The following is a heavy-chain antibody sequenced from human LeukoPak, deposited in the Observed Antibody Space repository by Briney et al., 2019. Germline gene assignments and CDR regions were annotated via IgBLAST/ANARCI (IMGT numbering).Heavy chain of an antibody. Sequence: SETLSLTCTVSGGSMSSSSYYWGWIRQPPGKGLEWIGTIYYSGSTFYNPSLKSRVTISVDTSKNQFSLKLSSVTAADTALYYCARLAGYYYGYFDYWGQGTLVTVSS. CDR1: GGSMSSSSYY. D-gene: IGHD5-18*01. J-gene: IGHJ4*02. CDR3: ARLAGYYYGYFDY. V-gene: IGHV4-39*01. CDR2: IYYSGST.